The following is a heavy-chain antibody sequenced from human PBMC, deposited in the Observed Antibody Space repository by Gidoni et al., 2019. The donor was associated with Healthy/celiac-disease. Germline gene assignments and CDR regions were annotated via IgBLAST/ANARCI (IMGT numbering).Heavy chain of an antibody. Sequence: EVQLSAPWGGLVQPGGSLILSCAASGFTFSSYAMRWVRQAPGKGLECVSAISGSGGSTYYADSVKGRFTISRDNSKNTLYLQMNSLRAEDTAVYYCAKSWQQLKLFFDYWGQGTLVTVSS. CDR2: ISGSGGST. CDR3: AKSWQQLKLFFDY. J-gene: IGHJ4*02. V-gene: IGHV3-23*01. CDR1: GFTFSSYA. D-gene: IGHD6-13*01.